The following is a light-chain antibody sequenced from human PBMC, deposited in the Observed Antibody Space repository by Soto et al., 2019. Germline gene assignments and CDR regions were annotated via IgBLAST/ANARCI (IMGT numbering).Light chain of an antibody. V-gene: IGKV1-33*01. CDR1: QDIRNY. CDR2: DTS. Sequence: DIQMTQSPSSLSASVGDRVTITCQASQDIRNYLNWYQQKPGKAPQLLIFDTSKLQSGVPSRFSGSGSGTYFTLTISSLQPEDVATEHGQPYCNLPRAVGQGTKVEIK. J-gene: IGKJ1*01. CDR3: QPYCNLPRA.